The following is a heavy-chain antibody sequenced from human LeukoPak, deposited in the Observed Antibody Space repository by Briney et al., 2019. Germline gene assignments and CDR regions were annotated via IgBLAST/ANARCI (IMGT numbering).Heavy chain of an antibody. CDR3: ARDFGDYYYGMDV. CDR2: IYYSGST. Sequence: PSETLSLTFTVSGGSISSGDYYWSWIRQPPGKGLEWIGYIYYSGSTYYNPSLKSRVTISVDTSKNQFSLELSSVTAADTAVYYCARDFGDYYYGMDVWGQGTTVTVSS. CDR1: GGSISSGDYY. V-gene: IGHV4-30-4*01. D-gene: IGHD3-10*01. J-gene: IGHJ6*02.